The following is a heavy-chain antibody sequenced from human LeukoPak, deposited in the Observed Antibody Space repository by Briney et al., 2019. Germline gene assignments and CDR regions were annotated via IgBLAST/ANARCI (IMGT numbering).Heavy chain of an antibody. D-gene: IGHD6-13*01. CDR2: IRYDGSNK. J-gene: IGHJ4*02. CDR3: AKEGGSSWYFDY. Sequence: GGSLRLSCAASGFTFSSYGMHWVRQAPGKGLEWVAFIRYDGSNKYYAASVKGRFTISRDNSKNTLYLQMNSLRAEDTAVYYCAKEGGSSWYFDYWGQGTLVTVSS. V-gene: IGHV3-30*02. CDR1: GFTFSSYG.